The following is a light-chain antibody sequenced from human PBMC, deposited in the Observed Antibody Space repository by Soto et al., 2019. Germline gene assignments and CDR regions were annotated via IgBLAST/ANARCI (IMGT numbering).Light chain of an antibody. Sequence: QSVLAQLDSVSGSPGQSSTITCPGNSCYIGTYNLVSGYEQPPVTAPKVVIYEGHKRPSGVPDRFSGSTSVSTAARTNSGLQPDDAADYSCCLYGGATTYVFGTGTKVTVL. CDR3: CLYGGATTYV. CDR1: SCYIGTYNL. V-gene: IGLV2-23*01. J-gene: IGLJ1*01. CDR2: EGH.